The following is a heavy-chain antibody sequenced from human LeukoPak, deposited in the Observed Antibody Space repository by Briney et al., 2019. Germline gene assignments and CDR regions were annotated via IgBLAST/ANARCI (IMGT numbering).Heavy chain of an antibody. D-gene: IGHD5-12*01. J-gene: IGHJ4*02. V-gene: IGHV5-51*01. Sequence: GESLKISCKGSGYSFTSCWIGWVRQMPGKGLEGMGINYPGDSDTRYSPSFQGQVTISADKSISTASLQWSSLKASDTAMYYCARLQKGQYSGYDGYYFDYWGQGTLVTVSS. CDR3: ARLQKGQYSGYDGYYFDY. CDR1: GYSFTSCW. CDR2: NYPGDSDT.